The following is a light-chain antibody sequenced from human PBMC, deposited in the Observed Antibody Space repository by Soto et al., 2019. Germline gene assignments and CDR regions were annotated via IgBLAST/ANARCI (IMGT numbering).Light chain of an antibody. CDR3: QQYNNWPPWT. CDR1: QSVSNN. CDR2: DAS. V-gene: IGKV3-15*01. Sequence: EIVMTQSPAAKSVSPGERATLSCKASQSVSNNLAWYQQKPGQTPRLLIYDASTRATGVPTRFSGSGSGTDFALTISSLQSADFAVYYCQQYNNWPPWTFGQGTKVESK. J-gene: IGKJ1*01.